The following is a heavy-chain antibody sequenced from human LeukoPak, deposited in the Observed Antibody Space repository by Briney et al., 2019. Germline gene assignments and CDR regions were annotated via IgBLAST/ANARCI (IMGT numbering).Heavy chain of an antibody. D-gene: IGHD1-26*01. J-gene: IGHJ3*02. CDR1: GFTFSSYA. CDR3: ARDRGSGSYPKPDDAFDI. CDR2: ISYDGSNK. Sequence: GRSLRLSCAASGFTFSSYAMHCVRQAPGKGLEWVAVISYDGSNKYYADSVKGRFTISRDNSKNTLYLQMNSLRAEDTAVYYCARDRGSGSYPKPDDAFDIWGQGTMVTVSS. V-gene: IGHV3-30-3*01.